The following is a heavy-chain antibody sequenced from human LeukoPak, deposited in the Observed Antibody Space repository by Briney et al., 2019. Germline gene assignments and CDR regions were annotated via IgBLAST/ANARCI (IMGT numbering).Heavy chain of an antibody. J-gene: IGHJ5*02. D-gene: IGHD2-21*01. CDR3: ARGPFGNCGGGPCHFRDIDNWYDP. Sequence: ASVKVSCKASGYTLTTYDINWVRQAAGQGFEWMGWMNPTSGDAGHADKFQGRVAITRDTSINTAYLAWGALTSDDTAFYYFARGPFGNCGGGPCHFRDIDNWYDPWGQGTLVTVSS. V-gene: IGHV1-8*03. CDR1: GYTLTTYD. CDR2: MNPTSGDA.